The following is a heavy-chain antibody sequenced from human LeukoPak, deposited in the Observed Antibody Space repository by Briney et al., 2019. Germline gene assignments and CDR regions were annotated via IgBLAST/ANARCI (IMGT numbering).Heavy chain of an antibody. Sequence: GGSLRLSCAAFGFTFSSYWMSWVRQAPGKGLEWVANIKQDGSETYYVDSVKGRFIISRDNAKNSLYLQMNSLRTEDTAVYYCARGHDWSLDYGGQGTLVTVSS. CDR2: IKQDGSET. D-gene: IGHD2-21*01. CDR3: ARGHDWSLDY. V-gene: IGHV3-7*01. J-gene: IGHJ4*02. CDR1: GFTFSSYW.